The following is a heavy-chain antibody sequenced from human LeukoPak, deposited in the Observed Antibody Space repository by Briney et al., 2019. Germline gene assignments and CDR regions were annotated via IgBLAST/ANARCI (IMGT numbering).Heavy chain of an antibody. CDR2: IYPGDSDT. CDR3: ARRGVYYDSSGYYYFGY. V-gene: IGHV5-51*01. J-gene: IGHJ4*02. D-gene: IGHD3-22*01. Sequence: GEFLKISCKGSGYSFTSYWIGWVRQMPGKGLEWMGIIYPGDSDTRYSPSFQGQVTISADKSISTAYLQWSSLKASDTAMYYCARRGVYYDSSGYYYFGYWGQGTLVTVSS. CDR1: GYSFTSYW.